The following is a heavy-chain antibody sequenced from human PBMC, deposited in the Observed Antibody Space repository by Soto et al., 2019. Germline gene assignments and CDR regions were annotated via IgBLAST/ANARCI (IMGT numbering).Heavy chain of an antibody. CDR2: IYSGGST. D-gene: IGHD4-17*01. Sequence: EVQLVESGGGLIQPGGSLRLSCAASGFTVSSNYMSWVRQAPGKGLEWVSVIYSGGSTYYADSVKGRFTISRDNSKNTRYLQRNSRSAEDTAVYDGAGQGYGDYYNWCDPWGEGTLVTVSS. CDR1: GFTVSSNY. CDR3: AGQGYGDYYNWCDP. J-gene: IGHJ5*02. V-gene: IGHV3-53*01.